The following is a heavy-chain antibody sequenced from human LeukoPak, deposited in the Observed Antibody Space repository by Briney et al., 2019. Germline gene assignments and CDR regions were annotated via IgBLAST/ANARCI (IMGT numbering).Heavy chain of an antibody. CDR1: GFPLRRYE. CDR2: LYRSCTTI. J-gene: IGHJ4*02. CDR3: ARVLPHSDPLDY. Sequence: PRGSLRLSCAASGFPLRRYEMNWVRQAPRRGLEGVSFLYRSCTTIYYADSVKGPITISRDNAKNSLYLQKKRLRAEGTGVYYRARVLPHSDPLDYWGQGTLVTVSS. V-gene: IGHV3-48*03. D-gene: IGHD2-15*01.